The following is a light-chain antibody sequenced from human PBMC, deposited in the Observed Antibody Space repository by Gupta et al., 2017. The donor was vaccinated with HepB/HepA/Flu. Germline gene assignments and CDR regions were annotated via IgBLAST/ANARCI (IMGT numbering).Light chain of an antibody. CDR1: QSVSSN. V-gene: IGKV3-15*01. CDR2: GAS. Sequence: EIVMTQSPATLSVSPGGRATLSCRASQSVSSNLAWYQQKPGQAPRLLIYGASTRATGSPARFSGSGSGTEFTLTISSLQSEDFAVYYCQQYNNWPPWTFGQGTKGGNQT. CDR3: QQYNNWPPWT. J-gene: IGKJ1*01.